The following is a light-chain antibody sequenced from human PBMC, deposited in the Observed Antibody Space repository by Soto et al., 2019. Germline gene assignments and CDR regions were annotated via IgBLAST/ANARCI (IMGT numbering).Light chain of an antibody. V-gene: IGLV2-14*01. J-gene: IGLJ1*01. CDR1: SSDIGAYDY. CDR2: EVN. Sequence: QSVLTLPASLSGSPGQSITISCTGTSSDIGAYDYVSWFQQHPGKAPKLMISEVNNRPSGVSNRFSGSKSGNTAYLTISGLQVEDEAEYFCFSFTTTRTHVFGTGIKVTVL. CDR3: FSFTTTRTHV.